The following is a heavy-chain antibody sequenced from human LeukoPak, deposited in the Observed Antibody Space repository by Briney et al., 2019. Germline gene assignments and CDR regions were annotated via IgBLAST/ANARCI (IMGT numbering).Heavy chain of an antibody. CDR3: ARGGSYLSAFDI. Sequence: PGGSLRLSCAASGFTFDDYAMHWVRQAPGKGLEWVSGISWNSGSIGYADSVKGRFTISRGNSKNTLYLQMNSLRAEDTAVYYCARGGSYLSAFDIWGQGTMVTVSS. V-gene: IGHV3-9*01. D-gene: IGHD1-26*01. CDR2: ISWNSGSI. CDR1: GFTFDDYA. J-gene: IGHJ3*02.